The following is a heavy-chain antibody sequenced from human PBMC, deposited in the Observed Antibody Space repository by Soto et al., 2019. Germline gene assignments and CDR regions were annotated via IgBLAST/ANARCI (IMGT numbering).Heavy chain of an antibody. J-gene: IGHJ3*02. CDR2: ISGSGGST. V-gene: IGHV3-23*01. D-gene: IGHD3-22*01. Sequence: PGGSLRLSCAASGFTFSSYAMSWVRQAPGKGLEWVSAISGSGGSTYYADSVKGRFTISRDNSKNTLYLQMNSLRAEDTAVYYFAKDIQPTYYYDSPGAFEIWGQGTMVTVSS. CDR3: AKDIQPTYYYDSPGAFEI. CDR1: GFTFSSYA.